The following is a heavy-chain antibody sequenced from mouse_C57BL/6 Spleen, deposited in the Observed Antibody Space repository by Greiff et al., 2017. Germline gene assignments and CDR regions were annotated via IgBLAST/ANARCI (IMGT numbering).Heavy chain of an antibody. D-gene: IGHD1-1*02. CDR1: GYSFTGYF. V-gene: IGHV1-20*01. Sequence: EVQRVESGPELVKPGDSVKISCKASGYSFTGYFMNWVMQSPGKSLEWIGRINPYNGDTFYNQKFKGKATLTVDKSSSTAHMELRSLTSEDSAVYYCARSNYGDWYFDVWGTGTTVTVSS. CDR2: INPYNGDT. J-gene: IGHJ1*03. CDR3: ARSNYGDWYFDV.